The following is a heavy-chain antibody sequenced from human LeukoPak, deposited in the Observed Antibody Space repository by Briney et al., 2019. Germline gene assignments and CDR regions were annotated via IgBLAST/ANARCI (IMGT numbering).Heavy chain of an antibody. D-gene: IGHD3-16*01. CDR1: GFTFSSYG. CDR3: ASAGAV. Sequence: GGSLRLSCAASGFTFSSYGMHWVRQAPGKGLEWVSYISSSSSNIDYADSVKGRFTISRDNAKNSLYLQMNSLRDEDTAVYYCASAGAVRGQGTLVTVSS. V-gene: IGHV3-48*02. J-gene: IGHJ4*02. CDR2: ISSSSSNI.